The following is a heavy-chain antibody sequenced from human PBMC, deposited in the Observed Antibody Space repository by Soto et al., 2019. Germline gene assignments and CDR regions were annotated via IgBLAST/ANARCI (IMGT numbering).Heavy chain of an antibody. J-gene: IGHJ3*02. CDR2: ISSSSSYI. CDR3: ARDPHYYDSSGLLDAFDI. Sequence: GGSLSLSCAASGFTFSSYSMNWVRQAPGKGLEWVSSISSSSSYIYYADSVKGRFTISRDNAKNSLYLQMNSLRAEDTAVYYCARDPHYYDSSGLLDAFDIWGQGTMVTVSS. V-gene: IGHV3-21*01. CDR1: GFTFSSYS. D-gene: IGHD3-22*01.